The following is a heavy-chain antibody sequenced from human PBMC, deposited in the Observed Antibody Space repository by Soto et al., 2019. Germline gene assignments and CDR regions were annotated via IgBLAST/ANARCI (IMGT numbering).Heavy chain of an antibody. J-gene: IGHJ4*02. CDR3: TTVRMATTESRFDY. CDR1: GFTFSTAW. V-gene: IGHV3-15*01. D-gene: IGHD5-12*01. Sequence: EVQLVESGGGLVKPGGSLRVSCAVSGFTFSTAWMNWVRQAPGKGLEWVGRVKSKIDGGTIDFATTVQGRITISRDDSKNMLYVQMNSLKAEDTAVYYCTTVRMATTESRFDYWGQGTLVTVSS. CDR2: VKSKIDGGTI.